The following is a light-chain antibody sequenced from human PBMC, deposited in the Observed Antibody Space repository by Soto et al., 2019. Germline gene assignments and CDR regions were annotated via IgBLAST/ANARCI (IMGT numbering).Light chain of an antibody. V-gene: IGLV1-40*01. CDR2: DNN. CDR3: QSYDSGLSSWV. CDR1: SSNIGAGYD. J-gene: IGLJ3*02. Sequence: QSVLTQPPSVSGAPGQRVTISCTGRSSNIGAGYDVHWYQQLPGTAPKLLIYDNNNRPSGVPDRFSGSKSGTSASLAITGLQAEDEADYYCQSYDSGLSSWVFGGGTKLTVL.